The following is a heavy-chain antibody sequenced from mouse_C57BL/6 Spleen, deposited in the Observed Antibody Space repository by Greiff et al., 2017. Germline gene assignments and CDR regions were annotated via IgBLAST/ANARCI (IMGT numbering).Heavy chain of an antibody. V-gene: IGHV1-55*01. CDR2: IYPGSGST. Sequence: QVQLQQPGAELVKPGASVKMSCKASGYTFTSYWITWVKQRPGQGLEWIGDIYPGSGSTNYNEKFKSKATLTVTTSSSTAYMQLSILTSEDSAVYYCARGDYYGSSYFDYWGQGTTLTVSS. D-gene: IGHD1-1*01. J-gene: IGHJ2*01. CDR3: ARGDYYGSSYFDY. CDR1: GYTFTSYW.